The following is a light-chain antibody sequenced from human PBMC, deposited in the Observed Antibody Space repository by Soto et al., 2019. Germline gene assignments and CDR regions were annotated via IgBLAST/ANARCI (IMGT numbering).Light chain of an antibody. Sequence: QSVLTQPASVSGSPGQSITISCTGTSSDVGSYNLVSWYQQHPGTAPKLMIYEDNKRASGVSNRFSGSTSGITASLTISVLQAEDEADYYCCSYAGSSTGVFGGGTKLTVL. CDR3: CSYAGSSTGV. CDR2: EDN. V-gene: IGLV2-23*01. CDR1: SSDVGSYNL. J-gene: IGLJ3*02.